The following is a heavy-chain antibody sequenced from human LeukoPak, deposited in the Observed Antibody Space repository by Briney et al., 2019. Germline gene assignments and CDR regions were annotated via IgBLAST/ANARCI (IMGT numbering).Heavy chain of an antibody. Sequence: ASVKVSCKASGYTFTGYYMHWVRQAPGQGLEWMGWISAYNGNTNYAQKLQGRVTMTTDTSTTTAYMELRSLRSDDTAVYYCAREMGYCSGGSCYPFDYWGQGTLVTVSS. CDR2: ISAYNGNT. D-gene: IGHD2-15*01. V-gene: IGHV1-18*04. CDR3: AREMGYCSGGSCYPFDY. CDR1: GYTFTGYY. J-gene: IGHJ4*02.